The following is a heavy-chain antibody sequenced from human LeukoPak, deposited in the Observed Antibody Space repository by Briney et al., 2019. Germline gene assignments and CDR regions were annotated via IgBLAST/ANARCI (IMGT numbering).Heavy chain of an antibody. V-gene: IGHV1-46*01. CDR3: AREYCSGGSCSNYYYYMDV. CDR2: INPSDGGT. J-gene: IGHJ6*03. CDR1: GYTFTSYY. Sequence: ASVKVSCKASGYTFTSYYMHWVRQAPGQGLEWMGIINPSDGGTSYAQTFQGRVTMTRDMSTSTVYMELSSLRSEDTAVYYCAREYCSGGSCSNYYYYMDVWGKGTTVTISS. D-gene: IGHD2-15*01.